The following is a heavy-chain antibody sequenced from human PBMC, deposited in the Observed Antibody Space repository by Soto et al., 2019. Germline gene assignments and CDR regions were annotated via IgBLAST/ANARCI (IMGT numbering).Heavy chain of an antibody. CDR2: IYYSGST. J-gene: IGHJ4*02. V-gene: IGHV4-59*08. CDR3: ARHRRRHGRFDY. CDR1: GGSISSYY. Sequence: SETLSLTCTVSGGSISSYYWSWIRQPPGKGLEWIGYIYYSGSTNYNPSLKSRVTISVDTSKNQFSLKLSSVTAADTAVYYCARHRRRHGRFDYWGQGTLVTVSS.